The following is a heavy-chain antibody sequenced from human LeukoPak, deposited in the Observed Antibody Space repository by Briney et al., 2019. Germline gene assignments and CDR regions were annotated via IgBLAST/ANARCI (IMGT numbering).Heavy chain of an antibody. CDR3: ARGGSVIVVVIDFDY. CDR1: GYTFTNYY. V-gene: IGHV1-46*01. Sequence: ASVKVSCKASGYTFTNYYMHWVRQAPGQGLEWMGIINPSGGSTSYAQKFQGRVTMTRDTSTSTVYMELSSLRSEDTAVYYCARGGSVIVVVIDFDYWGQGTLVTVSS. CDR2: INPSGGST. J-gene: IGHJ4*02. D-gene: IGHD3-22*01.